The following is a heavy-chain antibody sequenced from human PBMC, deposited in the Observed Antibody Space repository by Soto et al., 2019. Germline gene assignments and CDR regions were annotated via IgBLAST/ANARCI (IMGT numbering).Heavy chain of an antibody. Sequence: GASVKVSCKASGYTFTSYGISWVRQAPGQGLEWMGWISAYNGNTNYAQKLQGRVTMTTDTSTSTVYMELRSLRSDDTAVYYCARDLHYYDSAYWGQGTLVTVSS. V-gene: IGHV1-18*01. CDR3: ARDLHYYDSAY. CDR2: ISAYNGNT. D-gene: IGHD3-22*01. J-gene: IGHJ4*02. CDR1: GYTFTSYG.